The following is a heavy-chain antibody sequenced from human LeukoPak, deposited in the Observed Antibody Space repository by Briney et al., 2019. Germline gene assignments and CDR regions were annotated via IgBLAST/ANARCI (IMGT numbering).Heavy chain of an antibody. D-gene: IGHD6-13*01. J-gene: IGHJ4*02. V-gene: IGHV1-46*04. CDR3: ARGRIAAAGRGWYFDY. CDR1: GYTLTSYY. Sequence: ASVKVSCKASGYTLTSYYMHWVRQAPGQGPEWMGIINPSAGSTTYAQNLQGRVTMTRDTSAKTVYMELNSLRSEDTAVYYCARGRIAAAGRGWYFDYWGQGTLVSVSS. CDR2: INPSAGST.